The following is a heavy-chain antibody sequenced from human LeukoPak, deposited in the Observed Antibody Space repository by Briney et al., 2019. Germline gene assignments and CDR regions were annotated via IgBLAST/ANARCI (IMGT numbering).Heavy chain of an antibody. V-gene: IGHV4-61*01. CDR1: GGSVSSGSYY. CDR2: IYYSGST. Sequence: SETLSLTCTVSGGSVSSGSYYWSWIRQPPGKGLEWIGYIYYSGSTSYNPSLKSRVTISVDTSKNQFSLKLSSVTAADTAVYYCARDTPVYGQLVCERYYYYYMDVWGKGTTVTVSS. CDR3: ARDTPVYGQLVCERYYYYYMDV. D-gene: IGHD6-13*01. J-gene: IGHJ6*03.